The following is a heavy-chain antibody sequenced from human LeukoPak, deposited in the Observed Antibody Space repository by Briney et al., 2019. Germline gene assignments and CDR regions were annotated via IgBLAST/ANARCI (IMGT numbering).Heavy chain of an antibody. J-gene: IGHJ4*02. Sequence: ETLSLTCTVSGYSISSGYYWGWIRQPPGKGLEWVSSISSSSSYIYYADSVKGRFTISRDNAKNSLYLQMNSLRAEDTAVYYCARDFGYYFDYWGQGTLVTVSS. D-gene: IGHD2-2*03. CDR3: ARDFGYYFDY. CDR1: GYSISSGYY. CDR2: ISSSSSYI. V-gene: IGHV3-21*01.